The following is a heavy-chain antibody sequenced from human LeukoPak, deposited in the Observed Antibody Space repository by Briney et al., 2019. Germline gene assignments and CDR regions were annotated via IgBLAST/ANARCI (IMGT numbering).Heavy chain of an antibody. V-gene: IGHV3-53*01. D-gene: IGHD2-2*01. CDR3: ARGIRDCSRTTCYQPFDY. CDR1: GFIVSSNY. J-gene: IGHJ4*02. Sequence: GGSLRLSCAASGFIVSSNYMTWVRQAPGKGLEWVSIVYSGGHTYYADSVKGRFTISRDKSKNTLYLQMSSLRAEDTAVYYCARGIRDCSRTTCYQPFDYWGQGALVTVSS. CDR2: VYSGGHT.